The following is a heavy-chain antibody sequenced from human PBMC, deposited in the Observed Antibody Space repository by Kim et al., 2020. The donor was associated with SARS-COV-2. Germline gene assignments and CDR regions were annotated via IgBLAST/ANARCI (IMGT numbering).Heavy chain of an antibody. D-gene: IGHD5-18*01. J-gene: IGHJ4*02. CDR2: IYYSGST. CDR1: GGSISSYY. CDR3: ARATSPWIQHDY. Sequence: SETLSLTCTVSGGSISSYYWSWIRQPPGKGLEWIGYIYYSGSTNYNPSLKSRVTISVDTSKNQFSLKLSSVTAADTAVYYCARATSPWIQHDYWGQGTLVTVSS. V-gene: IGHV4-59*13.